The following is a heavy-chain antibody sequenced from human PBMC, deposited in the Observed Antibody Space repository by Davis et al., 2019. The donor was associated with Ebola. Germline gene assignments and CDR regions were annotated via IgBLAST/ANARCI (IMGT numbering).Heavy chain of an antibody. V-gene: IGHV1-18*01. CDR2: ISAYNGNT. Sequence: ASVKVSCKASGYTFTSYGISWVRQAPGQGLEWMGWISAYNGNTNYAQKLQGRVTMTRDTSTSTVYMELSRLRSEDTAVYYCASGIVATILDYWGQGTLVTVSS. CDR1: GYTFTSYG. CDR3: ASGIVATILDY. J-gene: IGHJ4*02. D-gene: IGHD5-12*01.